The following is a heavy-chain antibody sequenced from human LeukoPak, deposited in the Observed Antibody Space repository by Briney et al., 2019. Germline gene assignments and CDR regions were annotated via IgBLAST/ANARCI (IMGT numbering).Heavy chain of an antibody. D-gene: IGHD2-21*02. J-gene: IGHJ3*02. CDR2: IDTNTGNP. CDR1: GYTFTPYA. V-gene: IGHV7-4-1*02. CDR3: ARGEHIVVVTAILHDAFDI. Sequence: ASVKVSCKASGYTFTPYALNWVRQAPGQGLEWMGWIDTNTGNPTFAQGFTGRFVFSLDTSVSTAYLQISSLKAEDTAMYYCARGEHIVVVTAILHDAFDIWGQGTMVTVSS.